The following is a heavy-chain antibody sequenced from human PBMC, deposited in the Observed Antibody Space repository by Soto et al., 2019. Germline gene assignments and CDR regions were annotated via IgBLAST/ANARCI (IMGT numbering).Heavy chain of an antibody. V-gene: IGHV4-59*01. CDR3: AGRDYDFWSGYPNPYYYYYGMDV. D-gene: IGHD3-3*01. CDR1: GGSISSYY. CDR2: IYYSGST. J-gene: IGHJ6*02. Sequence: SETLSLTCTVSGGSISSYYWSWIRQPPGKGLEWIGYIYYSGSTNYNPALKSRVTISVDTSKNQFSLKLSSVTAADTAVYYCAGRDYDFWSGYPNPYYYYYGMDVWGQGTTVTVSS.